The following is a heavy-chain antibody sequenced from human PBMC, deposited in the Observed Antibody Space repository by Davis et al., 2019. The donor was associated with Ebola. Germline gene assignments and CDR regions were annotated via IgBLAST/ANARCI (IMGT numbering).Heavy chain of an antibody. V-gene: IGHV3-23*01. J-gene: IGHJ4*02. CDR3: AKDLTSYYGSGDFFDY. CDR2: ISASGGAT. Sequence: GESLKISCAASGFLFSGYAMSWVRQAPGRGLEWVSSISASGGATFYADSVKGRIVMSRDNSNDTLYLRMNNLRAEDTAIYYCAKDLTSYYGSGDFFDYWGQGILVTASS. CDR1: GFLFSGYA. D-gene: IGHD3-10*01.